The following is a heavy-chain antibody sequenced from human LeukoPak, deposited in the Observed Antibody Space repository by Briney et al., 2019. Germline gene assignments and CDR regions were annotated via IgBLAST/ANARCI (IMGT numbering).Heavy chain of an antibody. CDR2: FEPEDGET. D-gene: IGHD1-26*01. Sequence: ASAKVSCKVSGYSLTELTMCSGREAPGKGREWGGGFEPEDGETIYAQEFQGRVTMTEDTSTDTAYMELSSRRSEDTAVYYCATREWELLGFDYGGQGTLVTVSS. J-gene: IGHJ4*02. CDR1: GYSLTELT. CDR3: ATREWELLGFDY. V-gene: IGHV1-24*01.